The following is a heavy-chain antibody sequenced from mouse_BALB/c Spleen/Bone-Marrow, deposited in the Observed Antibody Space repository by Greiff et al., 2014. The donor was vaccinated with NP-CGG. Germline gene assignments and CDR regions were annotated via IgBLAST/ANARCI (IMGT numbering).Heavy chain of an antibody. CDR3: ARNWDWVFAY. D-gene: IGHD4-1*01. CDR2: IYPGNNDA. V-gene: IGHV1-5*01. J-gene: IGHJ3*01. Sequence: VQPQQSGTVLARPGASLRMSCKASGYTFTNYWINWIKQRPGQGLEWIGAIYPGNNDAKYTQKFKAKAKLTAVTSTSTADMELSSLTNEDSAVYYCARNWDWVFAYWGQGTLVTVSA. CDR1: GYTFTNYW.